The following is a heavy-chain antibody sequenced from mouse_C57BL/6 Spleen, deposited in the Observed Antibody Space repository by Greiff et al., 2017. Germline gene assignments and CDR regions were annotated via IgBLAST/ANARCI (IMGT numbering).Heavy chain of an antibody. J-gene: IGHJ4*01. CDR2: INPNNGGT. CDR1: GYTFTDYN. D-gene: IGHD1-2*01. Sequence: EVQLQQSGPELVKPGASVKIPCKASGYTFTDYNMDWVKQSHGKSLEWIGDINPNNGGTIYNQKFKGKATLTVDQSSSTAYMELRSLTSEDTAVYYCARYPHYLYAMDYWGQGTSVTVSA. CDR3: ARYPHYLYAMDY. V-gene: IGHV1-18*01.